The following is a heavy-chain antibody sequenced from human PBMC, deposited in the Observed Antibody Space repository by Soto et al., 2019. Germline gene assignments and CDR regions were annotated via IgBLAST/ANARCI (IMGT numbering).Heavy chain of an antibody. CDR3: ARMVGATLVDF. Sequence: QVQLQESGPGLVRPSGTLSLTCAVSGATISSTTSGNWWSWVRQPPGKGLEWIGEIYHSGSTNYNPSLKSRVTMSGDKSKNQFSLKLSSVTAADTAVYYCARMVGATLVDFWGQGTLVTVSS. V-gene: IGHV4-4*02. CDR2: IYHSGST. CDR1: GATISSTTSGNW. J-gene: IGHJ4*02. D-gene: IGHD1-26*01.